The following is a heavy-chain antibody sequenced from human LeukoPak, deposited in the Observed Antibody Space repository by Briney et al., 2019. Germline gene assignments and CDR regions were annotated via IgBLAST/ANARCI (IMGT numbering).Heavy chain of an antibody. Sequence: GGSLRLSCAASGFTFSSYAMHWVRQAPGKGLEWVAVISYDGSNKYYADSVKGRFTISRDNSKNTLYLQMNSLRAEDTAVYYCARLKMGIFGVVRDAFDIWGQGTMVTVSS. J-gene: IGHJ3*02. CDR2: ISYDGSNK. V-gene: IGHV3-30-3*01. CDR1: GFTFSSYA. D-gene: IGHD3-3*01. CDR3: ARLKMGIFGVVRDAFDI.